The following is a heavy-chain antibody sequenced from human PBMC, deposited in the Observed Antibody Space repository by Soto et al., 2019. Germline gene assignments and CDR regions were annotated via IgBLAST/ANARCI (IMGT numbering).Heavy chain of an antibody. CDR3: AKIRLPSWVIFGVQYFDY. J-gene: IGHJ4*02. Sequence: GGSLRLSCAASGFTFSSYAMSWVRQAPGKGLEWVSAISGSGGSTYYADSVKGRFTISRDNSKNTLYLQMNSLRAEDTAVYYCAKIRLPSWVIFGVQYFDYWGQGIRVNGSS. CDR2: ISGSGGST. D-gene: IGHD3-3*01. V-gene: IGHV3-23*01. CDR1: GFTFSSYA.